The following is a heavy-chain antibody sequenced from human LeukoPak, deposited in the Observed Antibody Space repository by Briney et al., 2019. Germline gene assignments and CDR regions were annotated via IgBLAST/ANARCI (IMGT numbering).Heavy chain of an antibody. CDR3: ASGYQLLYAFDI. Sequence: ASVKVSCKASGYTLTGYYMHWVRQAPGQGLEWMGWINPNSGGTNYAQRFQGRVTMTRDTSISTAYMELSRLRSDDTAVYYCASGYQLLYAFDIWGQGTMVTVSS. CDR1: GYTLTGYY. V-gene: IGHV1-2*02. J-gene: IGHJ3*02. CDR2: INPNSGGT. D-gene: IGHD2-2*01.